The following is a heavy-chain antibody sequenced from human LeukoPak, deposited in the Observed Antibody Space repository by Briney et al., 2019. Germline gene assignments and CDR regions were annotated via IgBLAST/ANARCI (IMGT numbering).Heavy chain of an antibody. CDR2: ISTSSSYI. D-gene: IGHD3-16*01. Sequence: PGGSLRLSCAASGFTFSSYSMDWVRQAPGKGLEWVSSISTSSSYIYSADSVKGRFTISRDNAENSLYLQMNSLRAEDTAVYYCVRDTFSPDAFDIWGQGTMVTVSS. CDR1: GFTFSSYS. CDR3: VRDTFSPDAFDI. J-gene: IGHJ3*02. V-gene: IGHV3-21*01.